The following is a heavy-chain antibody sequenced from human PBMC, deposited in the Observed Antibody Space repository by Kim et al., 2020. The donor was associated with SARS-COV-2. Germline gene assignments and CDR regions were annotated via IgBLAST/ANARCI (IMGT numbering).Heavy chain of an antibody. D-gene: IGHD1-1*01. CDR3: ARDRVRPNGGMDV. J-gene: IGHJ6*02. CDR1: GYSISSGYY. CDR2: IYHSGST. V-gene: IGHV4-38-2*02. Sequence: SETLSLTCTVSGYSISSGYYWGWIRQPPGKGLEWIGSIYHSGSTYYNPSLKSRVTISVDTSKNQFSLKLSSVTAADTAVYYCARDRVRPNGGMDVWGQGTTVTVSS.